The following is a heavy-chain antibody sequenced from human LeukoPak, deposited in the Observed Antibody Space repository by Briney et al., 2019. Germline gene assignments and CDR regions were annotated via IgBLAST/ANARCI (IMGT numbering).Heavy chain of an antibody. CDR1: GFTFSSYA. CDR2: ISYDGSNK. D-gene: IGHD4-17*01. CDR3: AREGRATVTFDWFDP. V-gene: IGHV3-30*04. Sequence: SGGSLRLSCAASGFTFSSYAMHWVRQAPGKGLEWVAVISYDGSNKYYADSVKGRFTISRDNSKNTLYLQMNSLRAEDTAVYYCAREGRATVTFDWFDPWGQGTLVTVSS. J-gene: IGHJ5*02.